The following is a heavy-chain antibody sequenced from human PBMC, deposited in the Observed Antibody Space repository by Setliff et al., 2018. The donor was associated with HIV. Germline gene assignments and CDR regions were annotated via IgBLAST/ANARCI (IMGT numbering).Heavy chain of an antibody. J-gene: IGHJ3*02. CDR2: IFYSGFT. CDR3: ARHWDYDRSSSYFRAFDI. Sequence: FETLSLTCTVSGDSISTNSPYWAWIRQPPGKGLEWIGTIFYSGFTYYNPSLKSRASIAVDTSKNQISLRLSSVTVADTAVYYCARHWDYDRSSSYFRAFDIWGQGTMVTVSS. D-gene: IGHD3-22*01. V-gene: IGHV4-39*01. CDR1: GDSISTNSPY.